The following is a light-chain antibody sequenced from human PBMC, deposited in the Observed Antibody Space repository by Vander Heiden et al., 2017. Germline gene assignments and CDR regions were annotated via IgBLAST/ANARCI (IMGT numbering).Light chain of an antibody. V-gene: IGLV1-44*01. CDR1: SSNIGSNT. Sequence: SVLTPPPSASGTPGQRVTISCSGSSSNIGSNTVNWYQQRPGTAPNLLICSNNQRPSGVPARFSGSKSGTSASLAISGLQSEEEADDYCEAWDDSLNGPNWVFGGGTKRTVL. CDR2: SNN. CDR3: EAWDDSLNGPNWV. J-gene: IGLJ3*02.